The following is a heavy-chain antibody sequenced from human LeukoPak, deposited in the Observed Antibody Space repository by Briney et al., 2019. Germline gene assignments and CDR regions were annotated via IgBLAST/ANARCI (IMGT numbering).Heavy chain of an antibody. CDR2: ITMSSTYI. CDR3: ASPLGYSYGEEDAFDI. CDR1: GFSFSNYN. V-gene: IGHV3-21*01. D-gene: IGHD5-18*01. Sequence: GGSLRLSCAASGFSFSNYNMNWVRQAPGKGLEWVSSITMSSTYIYHADSVKGRFTISRDNAKNSLYLQMNSLRAEDTAVYYCASPLGYSYGEEDAFDIWGQGTMVTVSS. J-gene: IGHJ3*02.